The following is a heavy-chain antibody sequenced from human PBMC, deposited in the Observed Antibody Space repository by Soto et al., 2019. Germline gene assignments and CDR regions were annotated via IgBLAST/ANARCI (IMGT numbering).Heavy chain of an antibody. J-gene: IGHJ5*02. CDR1: NGYFSSSY. Sequence: QVRLQQWGAGLLKPSQTLSLTCEISNGYFSSSYWSWIRQAPGKGPEWLGEINHSGHTDYNPSLQSRVTISADTSKNHFSLSLTSVTAADTAVYYCATGGLFSSWGQGTLVTVSS. CDR3: ATGGLFSS. V-gene: IGHV4-34*02. CDR2: INHSGHT.